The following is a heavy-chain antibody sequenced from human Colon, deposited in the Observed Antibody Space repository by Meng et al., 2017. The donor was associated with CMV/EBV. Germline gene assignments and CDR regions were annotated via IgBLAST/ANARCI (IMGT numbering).Heavy chain of an antibody. CDR1: GGSITNNNYY. D-gene: IGHD5-24*01. Sequence: GSLRLSCTVSGGSITNNNYYWGWIRQPPGKGLEWIGHIYYTGSSYYDPSLKSRVTISIDTSKNQFSLDLNSVTAADTAVYYCARDGREGYNYYYFDNWGQGMLVTVSS. CDR3: ARDGREGYNYYYFDN. V-gene: IGHV4-39*07. J-gene: IGHJ4*02. CDR2: IYYTGSS.